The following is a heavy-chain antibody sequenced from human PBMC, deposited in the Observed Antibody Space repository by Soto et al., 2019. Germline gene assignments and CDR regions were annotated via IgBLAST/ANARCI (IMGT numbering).Heavy chain of an antibody. CDR1: EVTFSSYA. V-gene: IGHV3-23*01. Sequence: PGGSLSLSCRASEVTFSSYAMILVSQAPGKGLEWVSAISGSGGSTYYADSVKGRFTISRDNSKNTLYLQMNSLRAEDTAVYYCAKGYDSSVLDNFDYWGQGTLVTVSS. CDR3: AKGYDSSVLDNFDY. J-gene: IGHJ4*02. CDR2: ISGSGGST. D-gene: IGHD3-22*01.